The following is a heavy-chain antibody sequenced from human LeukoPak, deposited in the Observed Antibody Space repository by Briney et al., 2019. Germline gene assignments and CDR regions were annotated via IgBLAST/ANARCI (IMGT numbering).Heavy chain of an antibody. V-gene: IGHV4-59*12. CDR1: GGSISSYY. CDR3: ARDRVLTYYYGMDV. J-gene: IGHJ6*02. Sequence: SETLSLTCTVSGGSISSYYWSWVRQPPGKGLEWIGYMYYSGSTNYNPSLTSRVTISVGTFKNQFSLKLSSVPAADTAVYCCARDRVLTYYYGMDVWGQGTTVTVSS. CDR2: MYYSGST. D-gene: IGHD3-10*01.